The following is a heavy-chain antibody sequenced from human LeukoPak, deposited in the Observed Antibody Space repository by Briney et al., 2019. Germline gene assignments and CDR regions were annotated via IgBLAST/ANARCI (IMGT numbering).Heavy chain of an antibody. J-gene: IGHJ4*02. CDR3: ARAHRLCSSTSCYLVPVDY. CDR1: GGTFSSYA. V-gene: IGHV1-69*05. D-gene: IGHD2-2*01. CDR2: VIPIFGTA. Sequence: ALVKVSCKASGGTFSSYAISWVRQAPGQGLEWMGGVIPIFGTANYAQKFQGRVTMTRNTSISTAYMELSSLRSEDTAVYYCARAHRLCSSTSCYLVPVDYWGQGTLVTVSS.